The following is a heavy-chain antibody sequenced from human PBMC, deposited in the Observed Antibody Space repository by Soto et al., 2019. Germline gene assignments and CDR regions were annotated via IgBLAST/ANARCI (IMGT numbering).Heavy chain of an antibody. J-gene: IGHJ3*02. CDR1: GFTFRNYA. CDR2: LGGGDDI. Sequence: VQLLESGGGWVQPGGSLRLSCEASGFTFRNYAMSWVRQAPGEGPEWVPTLGGGDDIFYADSVKGRFTVSRDNSKNTMYLRMDNLRVEDTAIYFCAKDSISFNGIYDALDIWGQGTVVTVSS. V-gene: IGHV3-23*01. D-gene: IGHD3-3*02. CDR3: AKDSISFNGIYDALDI.